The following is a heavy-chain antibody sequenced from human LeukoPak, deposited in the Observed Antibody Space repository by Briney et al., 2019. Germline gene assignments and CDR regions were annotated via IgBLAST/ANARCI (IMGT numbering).Heavy chain of an antibody. Sequence: GGSLRLSCAASGFTFDDYAMHWVRQAPGKGLEWVSGISWNSGSIGYADSVKGRFTISRDNAKNSPYLQMNSLRAEDTAFYYCAKDRSGSYSNWFDPWGQGTLVTVSS. V-gene: IGHV3-9*01. J-gene: IGHJ5*02. CDR3: AKDRSGSYSNWFDP. CDR1: GFTFDDYA. D-gene: IGHD1-26*01. CDR2: ISWNSGSI.